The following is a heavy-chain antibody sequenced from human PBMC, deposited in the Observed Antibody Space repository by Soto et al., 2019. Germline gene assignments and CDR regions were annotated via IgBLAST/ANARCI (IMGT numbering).Heavy chain of an antibody. V-gene: IGHV3-30*18. CDR3: AKWAGGFDY. Sequence: QVQLVESGGGVVQPGRSLRLSCAASGFTFSSYGMHWVRQAPGKGLEWVAFISYDGSYKYYADSVKGRFTISRDNSKHTLYLQMNSLRAEATAVYYCAKWAGGFDYWGQGTLVTVSS. CDR1: GFTFSSYG. J-gene: IGHJ4*02. CDR2: ISYDGSYK.